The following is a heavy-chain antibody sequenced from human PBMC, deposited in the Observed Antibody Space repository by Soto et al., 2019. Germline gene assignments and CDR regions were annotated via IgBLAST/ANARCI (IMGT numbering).Heavy chain of an antibody. CDR2: MSGSSGST. J-gene: IGHJ3*02. V-gene: IGHV3-23*04. Sequence: EVQLVESGGGLGQPGGSLRLSCAASGFSFSTYGMNWVRQAPGKGLEWVSGMSGSSGSTYYAESVKGRFTISRDNSKNTLDLQLNSLRAEDTAIYYCAKGSIAAASSDAFESWGQGTMVTVSS. D-gene: IGHD6-13*01. CDR1: GFSFSTYG. CDR3: AKGSIAAASSDAFES.